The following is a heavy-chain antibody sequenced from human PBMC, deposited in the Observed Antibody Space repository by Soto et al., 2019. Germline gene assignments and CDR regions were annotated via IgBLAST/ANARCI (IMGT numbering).Heavy chain of an antibody. Sequence: QITLKESGPTLVKPTQPLTLTCTFSGFSLSTSGVGVGWIRQPPGKALEWLALIYWDDDKRYSPSLKSRLTITKDTSKNQVVLTMTNMDPVDTATYYCAHEISYYYDSSDDDGLLVNWFDPWGQGTLVTVSS. V-gene: IGHV2-5*02. D-gene: IGHD3-22*01. CDR3: AHEISYYYDSSDDDGLLVNWFDP. J-gene: IGHJ5*02. CDR2: IYWDDDK. CDR1: GFSLSTSGVG.